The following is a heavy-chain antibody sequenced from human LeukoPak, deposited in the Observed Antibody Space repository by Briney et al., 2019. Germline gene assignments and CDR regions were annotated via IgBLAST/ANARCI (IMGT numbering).Heavy chain of an antibody. J-gene: IGHJ4*02. V-gene: IGHV3-49*04. CDR1: GFTFSSYS. CDR2: IRSKAYGGTT. D-gene: IGHD1-26*01. Sequence: GGSLRLSCAASGFTFSSYSMNWVRQAPGKGLEWVGFIRSKAYGGTTEYAASVKGRFTISRDDSKSIAYLQMNSLKTEDTAVYYCTRGVGATYYWGQGTLVTVSS. CDR3: TRGVGATYY.